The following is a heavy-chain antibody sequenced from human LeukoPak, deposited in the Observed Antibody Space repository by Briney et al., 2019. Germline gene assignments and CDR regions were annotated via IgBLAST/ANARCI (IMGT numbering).Heavy chain of an antibody. D-gene: IGHD3-22*01. CDR3: AKAYDSSGYYLVPSDY. J-gene: IGHJ4*02. CDR1: GFTFSSYA. CDR2: ISGSGGST. V-gene: IGHV3-23*01. Sequence: GGSLRLSCAASGFTFSSYAMSWVRQAPGKGLEWVSAISGSGGSTYYADSVKGRFTTSRDNSKNTLYLQMNSLRAEDTAVYYCAKAYDSSGYYLVPSDYSGQGTLVGVSP.